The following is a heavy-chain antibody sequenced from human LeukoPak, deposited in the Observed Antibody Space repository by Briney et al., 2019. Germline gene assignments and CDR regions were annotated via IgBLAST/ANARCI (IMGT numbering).Heavy chain of an antibody. V-gene: IGHV3-23*01. CDR1: GFSFSSAA. CDR2: IGTIGYST. J-gene: IGHJ4*02. Sequence: GGSLRLSCAASGFSFSSAAMTWVRQAPGKGMEWVSLIGTIGYSTYYADSVKGRFTISRDNSKNTLSLQMNSLRAEDTAVYYCARDLVGGWDDSSGYYYGYFDYWGQGTLVTVSS. D-gene: IGHD3-22*01. CDR3: ARDLVGGWDDSSGYYYGYFDY.